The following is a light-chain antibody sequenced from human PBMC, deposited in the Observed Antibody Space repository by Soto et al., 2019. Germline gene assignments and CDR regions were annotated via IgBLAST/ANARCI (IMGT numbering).Light chain of an antibody. CDR3: QKYNSAPPGFT. CDR1: QGISNY. V-gene: IGKV1-27*01. J-gene: IGKJ3*01. Sequence: DIQMTQSPSSLSASVGDRVTITCRASQGISNYLAWYQPKPGKVPKLLIYAASTLQSGVPSRFSGSGSGTDFTLTISSLQPEDVATYYCQKYNSAPPGFTFGPGTKVDIK. CDR2: AAS.